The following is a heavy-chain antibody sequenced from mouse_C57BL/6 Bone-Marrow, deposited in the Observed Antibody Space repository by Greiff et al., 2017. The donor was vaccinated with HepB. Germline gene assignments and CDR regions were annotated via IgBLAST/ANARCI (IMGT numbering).Heavy chain of an antibody. J-gene: IGHJ2*01. V-gene: IGHV6-3*01. CDR3: TGHSFFDY. Sequence: EVQVVESGGGLVQPGGSMKLSCVASGFTFSNYWMNWVRQSPEKGLEWVAQIRLKSDNYATHYAESVKGRFTISSDDSKSSVYLQMNNLRAEDTGIYYCTGHSFFDYWGQGTTLTVSS. CDR2: IRLKSDNYAT. CDR1: GFTFSNYW.